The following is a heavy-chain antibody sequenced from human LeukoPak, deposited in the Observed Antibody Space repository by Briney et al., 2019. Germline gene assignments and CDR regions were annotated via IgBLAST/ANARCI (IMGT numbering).Heavy chain of an antibody. J-gene: IGHJ6*02. V-gene: IGHV3-7*01. CDR3: ARDLPHYYYYYGMDV. CDR1: GFTFSSYW. Sequence: GGSLRLSCAASGFTFSSYWMSWARQAPGKGLEWVANIKQDGSEKYYVDSVKGRFTISRDNAKNSLYLQMNSLRAEDTAVYYCARDLPHYYYYYGMDVWGQGTTVTVSS. CDR2: IKQDGSEK.